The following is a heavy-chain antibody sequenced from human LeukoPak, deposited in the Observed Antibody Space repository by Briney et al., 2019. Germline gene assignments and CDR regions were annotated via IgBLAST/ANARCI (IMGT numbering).Heavy chain of an antibody. CDR1: GYSISSGYY. CDR3: ARDLGGSYSSETWFDP. D-gene: IGHD1-26*01. J-gene: IGHJ5*02. Sequence: PSETLSLTCTVSGYSISSGYYWGWIRQPAGEGLEWIGRIYSSGRTHYSPSLKSRVAISVDTSKNRFSLRLSSVTAADTAVYYCARDLGGSYSSETWFDPWGQGTLVTVSS. CDR2: IYSSGRT. V-gene: IGHV4-38-2*02.